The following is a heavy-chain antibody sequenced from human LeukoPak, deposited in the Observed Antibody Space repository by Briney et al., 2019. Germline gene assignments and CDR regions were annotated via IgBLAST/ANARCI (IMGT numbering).Heavy chain of an antibody. J-gene: IGHJ4*02. V-gene: IGHV3-66*02. D-gene: IGHD6-19*01. CDR2: IYSGGSA. CDR3: ARDLGSSGSYFDY. Sequence: GGSLRLSCAVSGFTVSSNYMSWVRQARGKGLEWVSVIYSGGSAYYTDSVKGRFTFSRDNSKNTLYLQMNRLRPEDTALYYCARDLGSSGSYFDYWGQGTLVTVSS. CDR1: GFTVSSNY.